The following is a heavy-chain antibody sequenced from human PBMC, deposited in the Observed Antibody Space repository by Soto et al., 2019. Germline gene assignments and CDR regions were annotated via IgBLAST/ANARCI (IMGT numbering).Heavy chain of an antibody. Sequence: EVQLLESGGRLIQPGGSLRLSCAASGFTFSSDAMSWVRQAPGKGLEWVSSISGSGGSTYYADSVKDRFTISRDSSKNTLYLQMNSLSAEDTAIYYCAKVFGLLRWGGGFDPWGQGTLVTVSS. CDR2: ISGSGGST. CDR3: AKVFGLLRWGGGFDP. D-gene: IGHD3-3*01. J-gene: IGHJ5*02. CDR1: GFTFSSDA. V-gene: IGHV3-23*01.